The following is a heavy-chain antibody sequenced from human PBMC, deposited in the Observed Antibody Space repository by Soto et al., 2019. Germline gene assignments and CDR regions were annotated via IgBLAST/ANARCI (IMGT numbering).Heavy chain of an antibody. V-gene: IGHV3-23*01. CDR1: GFRFSSKA. CDR3: AKENGFQFVNFGASGFDY. D-gene: IGHD6-6*01. Sequence: EVQLLESGGGLVQPGGSLRLSCAASGFRFSSKAMSWVRQAPGKGLEWVSIISGSGSSTYYTHSLKGRFTISRDNSKNMVYLEMNYLRAEDTAVYYCAKENGFQFVNFGASGFDYWGQGSLVSVSS. J-gene: IGHJ4*02. CDR2: ISGSGSST.